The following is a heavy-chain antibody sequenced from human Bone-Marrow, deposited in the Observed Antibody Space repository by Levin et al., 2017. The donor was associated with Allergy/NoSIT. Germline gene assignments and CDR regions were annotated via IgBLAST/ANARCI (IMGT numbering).Heavy chain of an antibody. V-gene: IGHV3-23*01. CDR3: AKSSGRDGYNFSYFDS. D-gene: IGHD5-24*01. Sequence: GGSLRLSCAASGFTFSTYDMTWVRQAPGEGLEWVSTFSRSGARTYYADSVKGRFTISRDNSKNTLSLHMNSLRVEDTALYFCAKSSGRDGYNFSYFDSWGQGILVTVSS. J-gene: IGHJ4*02. CDR1: GFTFSTYD. CDR2: FSRSGART.